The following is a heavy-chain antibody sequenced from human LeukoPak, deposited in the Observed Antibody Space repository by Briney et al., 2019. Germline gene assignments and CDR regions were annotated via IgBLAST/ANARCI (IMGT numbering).Heavy chain of an antibody. CDR1: GFSLSNYD. J-gene: IGHJ4*02. Sequence: GRSLRLSCAASGFSLSNYDMHWVRQAPGKGLEWVAVIWYDGSNKYYADSVKGRITISRDNSKNTLYLQMNSLRVEDTAVYYCARGDPTVTTKQNFDYWGQGTLVTVSS. CDR2: IWYDGSNK. D-gene: IGHD4-17*01. V-gene: IGHV3-33*01. CDR3: ARGDPTVTTKQNFDY.